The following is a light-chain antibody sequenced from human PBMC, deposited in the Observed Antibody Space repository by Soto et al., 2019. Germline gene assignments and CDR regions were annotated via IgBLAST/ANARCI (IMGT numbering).Light chain of an antibody. Sequence: DIQMTQSPSTLSASVGDRVTITGRASQSISSWLAWYQQKPGKAPKLLIYDASCLESGVPSRFSGSGSGTEFTLTISSLQPDDFATYYCQQYNSYSPTFGQGTKVDIK. CDR3: QQYNSYSPT. CDR2: DAS. V-gene: IGKV1-5*01. J-gene: IGKJ1*01. CDR1: QSISSW.